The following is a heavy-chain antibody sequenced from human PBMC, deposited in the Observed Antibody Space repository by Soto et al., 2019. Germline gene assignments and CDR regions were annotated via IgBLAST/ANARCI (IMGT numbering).Heavy chain of an antibody. J-gene: IGHJ4*02. CDR3: AREGPFGVFDY. V-gene: IGHV4-31*03. CDR1: GGSISSGGYY. CDR2: IYYSGST. D-gene: IGHD3-10*01. Sequence: TSETLSLTCTVSGGSISSGGYYWSWIRQHPGKGLEWIGYIYYSGSTYYNPSLKSRVTILVDTSKNQFSLKLSSVTAADTAVYYCAREGPFGVFDYWGQGTLVTVSS.